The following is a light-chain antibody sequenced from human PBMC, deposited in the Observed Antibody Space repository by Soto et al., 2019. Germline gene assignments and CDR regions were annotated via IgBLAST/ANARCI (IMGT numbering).Light chain of an antibody. Sequence: ERVMAESPGPLSWSPGERASPSCRPSQSVSSGHLAWYQQKPGQAPRLLIYGTSARATGIPATFSGSGSGTEFTLTISSLQSEDFAVYYCQQYDNWASVTFGGGTKVDIK. CDR1: QSVSSGH. J-gene: IGKJ4*01. CDR3: QQYDNWASVT. CDR2: GTS. V-gene: IGKV3-15*01.